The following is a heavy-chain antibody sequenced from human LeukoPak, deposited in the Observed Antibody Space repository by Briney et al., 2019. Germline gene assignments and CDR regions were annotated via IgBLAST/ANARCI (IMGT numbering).Heavy chain of an antibody. V-gene: IGHV3-23*01. Sequence: PGGSLRLSCAASGFPFSSYAMSWVRQAPGKGLEWVSAILGDGGSTYYADSVKGRFTISRDNSNNTLYLQQINLRAEDTAVYYCAKTHSSSWHPLDFWGQGTLVTASS. CDR3: AKTHSSSWHPLDF. J-gene: IGHJ4*02. CDR1: GFPFSSYA. D-gene: IGHD6-13*01. CDR2: ILGDGGST.